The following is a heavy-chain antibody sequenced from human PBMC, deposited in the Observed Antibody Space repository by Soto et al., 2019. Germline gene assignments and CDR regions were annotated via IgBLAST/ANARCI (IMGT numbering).Heavy chain of an antibody. Sequence: EVQLLESGGGLVQPGGSLRLSCAASGFTFSTYAMTWVRQAPGKGLEWVSFIGAGGRSTYYEDSVKGRFTVSRDNSKNKLYLQMNSLRGEDTAGYYCAKVRPSIDYWGQGTLVTVSS. CDR1: GFTFSTYA. V-gene: IGHV3-23*01. J-gene: IGHJ4*02. CDR3: AKVRPSIDY. CDR2: IGAGGRST. D-gene: IGHD6-25*01.